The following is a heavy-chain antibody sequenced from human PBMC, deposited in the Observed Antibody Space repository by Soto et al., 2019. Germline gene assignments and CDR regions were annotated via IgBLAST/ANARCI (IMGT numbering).Heavy chain of an antibody. CDR2: IYPGDSDT. CDR1: GYTFTKYW. CDR3: AASIFYYGMDV. J-gene: IGHJ6*02. Sequence: GESLKISCKGSGYTFTKYWIGWVRQMPGKGPEWMGIIYPGDSDTKYNPSFQGQVTISADKSITTTYLQWSSLKASDTAIYYCAASIFYYGMDVWGQGTTVTVSS. V-gene: IGHV5-51*01.